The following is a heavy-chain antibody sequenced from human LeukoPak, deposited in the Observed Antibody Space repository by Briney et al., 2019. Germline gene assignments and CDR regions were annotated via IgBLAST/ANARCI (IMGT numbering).Heavy chain of an antibody. J-gene: IGHJ4*02. D-gene: IGHD6-19*01. Sequence: ASVKLSCKASGYTFTSYSISWVRQAPGQGIEWMGWISAYNGNTNYAQKLQGRVTMTTDTSTNIAYMELRSLRSDDTAVYYCARDFKVAGTIDYWGQGTLVTVSS. CDR3: ARDFKVAGTIDY. CDR2: ISAYNGNT. CDR1: GYTFTSYS. V-gene: IGHV1-18*01.